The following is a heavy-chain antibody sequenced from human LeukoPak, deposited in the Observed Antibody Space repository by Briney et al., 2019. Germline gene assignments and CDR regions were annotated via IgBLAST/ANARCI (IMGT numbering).Heavy chain of an antibody. CDR2: INPNSGGT. CDR1: GYTFTGYY. CDR3: ARYLPYYYKPDI. J-gene: IGHJ3*02. Sequence: ASVKVSCKASGYTFTGYYMHWVRQAPGQGLEWMGWINPNSGGTNYAQKFQGRVTMTRDTSISTAYMELSRLRSDDTAAYYCARYLPYYYKPDIWGQGTMVTVSS. V-gene: IGHV1-2*02. D-gene: IGHD3-10*01.